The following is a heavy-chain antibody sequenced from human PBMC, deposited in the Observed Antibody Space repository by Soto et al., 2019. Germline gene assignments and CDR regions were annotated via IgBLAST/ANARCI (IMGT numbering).Heavy chain of an antibody. Sequence: GGSLRLSCAASGFTFSSYAMHWVRQAPXKGLEWVAVISYDGSNKYYADSVKGRFTISRDNSKNTLYLQMNSLRAEDTAVYYCARAGPHYYDSSGYYTFDPWGQGTLVTVCS. D-gene: IGHD3-22*01. CDR2: ISYDGSNK. J-gene: IGHJ5*02. V-gene: IGHV3-30-3*01. CDR3: ARAGPHYYDSSGYYTFDP. CDR1: GFTFSSYA.